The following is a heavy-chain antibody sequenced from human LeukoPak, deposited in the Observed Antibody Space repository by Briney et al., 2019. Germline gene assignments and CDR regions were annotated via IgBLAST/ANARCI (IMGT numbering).Heavy chain of an antibody. CDR1: GFTFSSYA. D-gene: IGHD5-24*01. V-gene: IGHV3-23*01. Sequence: GGSLRLSCAASGFTFSSYAMSWVRQAPGKGLEWVSGIVGSGDTTYYADSVKGRFTISRDNSKNTLYLQMNSLRADDTAVYYCARDMDDYNAFPPLLQHWGQGTLVTVSS. CDR2: IVGSGDTT. CDR3: ARDMDDYNAFPPLLQH. J-gene: IGHJ1*01.